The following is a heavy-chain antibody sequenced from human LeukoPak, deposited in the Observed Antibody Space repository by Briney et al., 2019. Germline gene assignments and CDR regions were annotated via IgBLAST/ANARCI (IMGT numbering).Heavy chain of an antibody. J-gene: IGHJ6*02. CDR3: ARASSSSSPIFFYYYYGMDA. CDR2: IKQDGSEK. V-gene: IGHV3-7*01. Sequence: PGGSLRLSCAASGFTFSSYWMSWVRQAPGKGLEWVANIKQDGSEKYYVDSVKGRFTISRDNAKNSLYLQMNSLRAEDTAVYYCARASSSSSPIFFYYYYGMDAWGQGTTVTVSS. D-gene: IGHD6-6*01. CDR1: GFTFSSYW.